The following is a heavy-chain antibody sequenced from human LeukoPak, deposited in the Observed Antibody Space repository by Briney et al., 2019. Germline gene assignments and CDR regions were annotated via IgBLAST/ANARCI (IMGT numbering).Heavy chain of an antibody. V-gene: IGHV4-30-4*01. Sequence: SQTLSLTCTVSGDSISSGDYHWSWIRQPPGKGLEWIGYIYYSGSTYYNPSLKSRVTISVDTSKNQFSLKLSSVTAADTAVYYCASENSYCSGGSCANAFDIWGQGTMVTVSS. CDR2: IYYSGST. J-gene: IGHJ3*02. CDR1: GDSISSGDYH. CDR3: ASENSYCSGGSCANAFDI. D-gene: IGHD2-15*01.